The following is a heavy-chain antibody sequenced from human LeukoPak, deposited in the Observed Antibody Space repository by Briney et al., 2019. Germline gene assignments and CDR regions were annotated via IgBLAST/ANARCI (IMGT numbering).Heavy chain of an antibody. CDR1: GFTFSYYW. J-gene: IGHJ3*02. Sequence: GGSLGLFCAASGFTFSYYWMHWVRQAPGKGLVWVSRVNSDGRSTDYADSVKGRFTISRDNARNTVYLQMNSLRGEDMAVYYCARVRGSAFDMWGQGTMVTVSS. CDR3: ARVRGSAFDM. D-gene: IGHD3-10*01. CDR2: VNSDGRST. V-gene: IGHV3-74*01.